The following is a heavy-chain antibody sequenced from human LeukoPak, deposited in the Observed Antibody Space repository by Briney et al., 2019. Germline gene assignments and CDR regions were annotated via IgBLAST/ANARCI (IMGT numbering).Heavy chain of an antibody. Sequence: GGSLRLSCSASGFTFSSYAMHWVRQAPGKGLEYVSAISRSGDSIYYADSVKGRISISRDNSKNTLYLQVSSLRPEDTAVYFCVKDAQITLYSFDYWGQGTLVTVSS. CDR3: VKDAQITLYSFDY. J-gene: IGHJ4*02. V-gene: IGHV3-64D*06. D-gene: IGHD3-10*02. CDR1: GFTFSSYA. CDR2: ISRSGDSI.